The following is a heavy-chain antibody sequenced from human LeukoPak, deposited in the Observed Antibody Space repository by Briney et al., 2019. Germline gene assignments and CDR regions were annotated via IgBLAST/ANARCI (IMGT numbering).Heavy chain of an antibody. CDR2: IVVGSGNT. J-gene: IGHJ6*03. V-gene: IGHV1-58*02. D-gene: IGHD2-2*01. CDR1: GFTFTSSA. CDR3: ARTHTSYYYYYMDV. Sequence: ASVKVSCKASGFTFTSSAMQWVRQARGQRLEWIGWIVVGSGNTNYAQKFQERVTITRDMSTSTAYMELSSLRSEDTAVYYCARTHTSYYYYYMDVWGKGTTVTVSS.